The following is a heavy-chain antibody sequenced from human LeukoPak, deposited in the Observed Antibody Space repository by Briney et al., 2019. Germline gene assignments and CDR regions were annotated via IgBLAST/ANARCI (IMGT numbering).Heavy chain of an antibody. D-gene: IGHD3-22*01. CDR2: INYDGSQK. CDR1: GFSFSNSW. J-gene: IGHJ4*02. CDR3: ASSHDSSGNV. V-gene: IGHV3-7*01. Sequence: GGSLRLSCVASGFSFSNSWMAWVRQAPGKGLEWVGNINYDGSQKYYVDSVKGRFTISRDNAKNSLYLEMNSLRADDTAVYFCASSHDSSGNVWGQGAMVTVSS.